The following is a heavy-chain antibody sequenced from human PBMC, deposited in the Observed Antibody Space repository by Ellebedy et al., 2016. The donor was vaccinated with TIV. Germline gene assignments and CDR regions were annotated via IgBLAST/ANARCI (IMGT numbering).Heavy chain of an antibody. J-gene: IGHJ4*02. CDR2: IYYNGNI. Sequence: MPSETLSLTCTVYGDSISTGTDYWGWIRQPPGKGLEWIGSIYYNGNIYNNPSLRSRVTISVDTSKNQFSLRLTSVTTADTAIYYCARDAHRHYVSLTGYPRNFDYWGQGTLVTVSS. CDR1: GDSISTGTDY. CDR3: ARDAHRHYVSLTGYPRNFDY. V-gene: IGHV4-39*07. D-gene: IGHD3-9*01.